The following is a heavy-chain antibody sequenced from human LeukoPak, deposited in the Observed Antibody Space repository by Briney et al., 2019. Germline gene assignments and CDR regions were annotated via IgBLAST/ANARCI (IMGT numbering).Heavy chain of an antibody. CDR1: GFTFSNYW. CDR2: IRPDPMAK. D-gene: IGHD3-22*01. V-gene: IGHV3-7*05. CDR3: ARAEHYNNRKGTVGVYFHF. Sequence: GGSLRLSCVASGFTFSNYWMSWVRQSPGKGLEWVANIRPDPMAKMYVDSVKGRFSISRDNAQNALFLQMDSLRVEDSAVYFCARAEHYNNRKGTVGVYFHFWGRGTLVTVSS. J-gene: IGHJ2*01.